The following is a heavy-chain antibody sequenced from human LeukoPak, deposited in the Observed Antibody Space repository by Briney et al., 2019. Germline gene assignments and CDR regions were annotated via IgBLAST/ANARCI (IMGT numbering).Heavy chain of an antibody. D-gene: IGHD2-2*01. CDR1: GFTFSSYS. V-gene: IGHV3-21*01. CDR2: ISSTSSYI. Sequence: GGSLRLSCAASGFTFSSYSMNWVRQAPGKGLEWVSSISSTSSYIYYADSVKGRFTISRDNAKSSLYLQMNNLRAEDTAVYYCTREVSASDDYWGQGTLVTVSS. J-gene: IGHJ4*02. CDR3: TREVSASDDY.